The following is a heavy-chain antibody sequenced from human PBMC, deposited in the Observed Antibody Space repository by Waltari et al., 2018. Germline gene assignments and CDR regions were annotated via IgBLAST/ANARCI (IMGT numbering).Heavy chain of an antibody. CDR3: ARDRCSTRDDYYYMDV. D-gene: IGHD6-13*01. Sequence: QVQLVQSGAEVKKPGASVKVSCKASGYTFTSYAMHWVRQAPGQRLEWMGWINAGNGNTKYSQKFQGRVTITRDTSASTAYMELSSLRSEDTAVYYCARDRCSTRDDYYYMDVWGKGTTVTVSS. J-gene: IGHJ6*03. V-gene: IGHV1-3*01. CDR2: INAGNGNT. CDR1: GYTFTSYA.